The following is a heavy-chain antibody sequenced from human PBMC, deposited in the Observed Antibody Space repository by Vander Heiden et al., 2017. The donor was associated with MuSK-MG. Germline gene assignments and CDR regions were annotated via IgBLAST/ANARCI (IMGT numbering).Heavy chain of an antibody. Sequence: EVQLVESGGGLVKPGGSLRRSCAASGFPFSSYSMNWVRQAPGKGLEWVSSISSSSSYIYYADSVKGRFTISRDNAKNSLYLQMNSLRAEDTAVYYCARGLRAHDAFDIWGQGTMVTVSS. V-gene: IGHV3-21*01. CDR3: ARGLRAHDAFDI. CDR1: GFPFSSYS. J-gene: IGHJ3*02. CDR2: ISSSSSYI.